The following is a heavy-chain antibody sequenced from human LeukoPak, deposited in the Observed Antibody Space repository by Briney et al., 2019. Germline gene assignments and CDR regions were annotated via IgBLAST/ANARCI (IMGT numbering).Heavy chain of an antibody. CDR3: ARQHGSGSYYSRAIDY. Sequence: GESLKISCEASGYSFTTYWIGWVRQMPGKGLEWMGIIYPGDSDTRYSPSFQGQVTISADKPISTAYLQWSRLKASDTAMYYCARQHGSGSYYSRAIDYWGQGTLVTVSS. J-gene: IGHJ4*02. V-gene: IGHV5-51*01. CDR1: GYSFTTYW. D-gene: IGHD3-10*01. CDR2: IYPGDSDT.